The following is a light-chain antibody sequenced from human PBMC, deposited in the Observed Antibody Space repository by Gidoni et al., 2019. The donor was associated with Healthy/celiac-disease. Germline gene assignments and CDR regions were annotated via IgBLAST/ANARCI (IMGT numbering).Light chain of an antibody. Sequence: SSELTQEPAVSVALGQTVRITCQGDSLRSYYASWYQQKPGQAPVLVIYGKNNRPSGIPDRFSGSSSGNTASLTITGAQAEDEADYYCNLHWVFGGGTKLTVL. CDR3: NLHWV. V-gene: IGLV3-19*01. J-gene: IGLJ3*02. CDR1: SLRSYY. CDR2: GKN.